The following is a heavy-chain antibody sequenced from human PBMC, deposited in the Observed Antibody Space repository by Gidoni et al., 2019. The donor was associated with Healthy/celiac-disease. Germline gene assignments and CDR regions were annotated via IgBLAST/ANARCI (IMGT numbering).Heavy chain of an antibody. V-gene: IGHV3-30*03. Sequence: QVQLVESGGGVVQPGRSLRLSCAASGFTFSSYGMHWVRQDPGKGLEWVAVISYDGSNKDKADAVKGRFTISRDNSKNTLYLQMNSLRAEDTAVYYCARALTDSGDYWGQGTLVTVSS. J-gene: IGHJ4*02. D-gene: IGHD2-15*01. CDR1: GFTFSSYG. CDR2: ISYDGSNK. CDR3: ARALTDSGDY.